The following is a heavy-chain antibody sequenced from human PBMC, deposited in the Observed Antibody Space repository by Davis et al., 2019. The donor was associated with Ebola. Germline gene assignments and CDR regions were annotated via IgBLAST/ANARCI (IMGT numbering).Heavy chain of an antibody. Sequence: MPSETLSLTCTLSGASISSISYYWGWIRQPPGKGLEWIGSIYYSGSTYYNPSLKSRVTISVDTSKNQFSLKLSSVTAADTAVYDCARGSLLWFGELLHTLYWFDPWGQGTLVTVSS. D-gene: IGHD3-10*01. CDR2: IYYSGST. J-gene: IGHJ5*02. V-gene: IGHV4-39*01. CDR3: ARGSLLWFGELLHTLYWFDP. CDR1: GASISSISYY.